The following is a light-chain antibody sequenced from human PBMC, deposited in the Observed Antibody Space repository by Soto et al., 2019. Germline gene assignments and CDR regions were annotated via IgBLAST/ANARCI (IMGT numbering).Light chain of an antibody. CDR2: DAS. Sequence: EIVLTQSPATLSLSPGERATLSCRASQSVSIYLAWYQQKPGQAPRLLIYDASNRATGIPARFSGSASRTDFTLTISSLEPEDFAVYYCQQRTNWPPWTFGQGTKVDIK. CDR1: QSVSIY. CDR3: QQRTNWPPWT. J-gene: IGKJ1*01. V-gene: IGKV3-11*01.